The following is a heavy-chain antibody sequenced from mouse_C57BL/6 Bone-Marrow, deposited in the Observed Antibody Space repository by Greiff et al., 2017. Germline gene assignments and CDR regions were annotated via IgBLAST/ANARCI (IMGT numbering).Heavy chain of an antibody. CDR2: IDPNSGGT. V-gene: IGHV1-72*01. CDR3: ARSYYYGSSYWYFDV. D-gene: IGHD1-1*01. J-gene: IGHJ1*03. CDR1: GYTFTSYW. Sequence: VQLQQPGAELVKPGASVKLSCKASGYTFTSYWMHWVKQRPGRGLEWIGRIDPNSGGTKYNEKFKSKATLTVDKPSSTAYMQLSSLTSEDSAVNYCARSYYYGSSYWYFDVWGTGTTVTVSS.